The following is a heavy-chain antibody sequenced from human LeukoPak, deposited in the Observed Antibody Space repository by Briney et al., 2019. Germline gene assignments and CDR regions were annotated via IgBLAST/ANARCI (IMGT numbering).Heavy chain of an antibody. CDR3: ARDYYDSSGYPAGGY. Sequence: PSQTLSLTCTVSGGSISSGSYYWSWIRQPAGKGLEWIGRIYTSGSTNYNPSLKSRVTISVDTSKNQFSLKLSSVTAADTAVYYCARDYYDSSGYPAGGYWGQGTLVTVSS. CDR1: GGSISSGSYY. V-gene: IGHV4-61*02. D-gene: IGHD3-22*01. J-gene: IGHJ4*02. CDR2: IYTSGST.